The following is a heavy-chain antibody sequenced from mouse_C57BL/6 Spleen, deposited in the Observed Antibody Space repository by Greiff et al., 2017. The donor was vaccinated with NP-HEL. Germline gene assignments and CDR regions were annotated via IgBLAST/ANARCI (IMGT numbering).Heavy chain of an antibody. CDR2: IDPNSGGT. CDR3: AALYYGNLYYFDY. Sequence: QVQLKESGAELVKPGASVKLSCKASGYTFTSYWMHWVKQRPGRGLEWIGRIDPNSGGTKYNEKFKSKATLTVDKPSSTAYMQLSSLTSEDSAVYYCAALYYGNLYYFDYWGQGTTLTVSS. D-gene: IGHD2-1*01. V-gene: IGHV1-72*01. CDR1: GYTFTSYW. J-gene: IGHJ2*01.